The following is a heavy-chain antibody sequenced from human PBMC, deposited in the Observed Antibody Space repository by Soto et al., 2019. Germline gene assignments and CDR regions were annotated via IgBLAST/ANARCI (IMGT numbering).Heavy chain of an antibody. J-gene: IGHJ4*02. CDR1: GFMFSSAW. CDR2: IKSKGDGGAR. V-gene: IGHV3-15*01. Sequence: EVQMVQSGGDLVKPGGSLRLSCVTSGFMFSSAWMNWVRQAPGKGLEWVARIKSKGDGGARDYAASVKGRFTISRDDSKNTVHLQMNSLRAEDTAVYYCVEGWNDFWGQGTLVTVSS. CDR3: VEGWNDF. D-gene: IGHD1-1*01.